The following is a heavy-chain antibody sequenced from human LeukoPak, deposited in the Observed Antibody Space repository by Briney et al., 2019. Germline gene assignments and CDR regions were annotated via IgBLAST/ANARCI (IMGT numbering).Heavy chain of an antibody. J-gene: IGHJ4*02. CDR1: GGSISSYY. V-gene: IGHV4-59*08. CDR3: ARHTGYYDSSGYYRYYFDY. CDR2: IYYSGST. D-gene: IGHD3-22*01. Sequence: SETLSLTCTVSGGSISSYYWSWIRQPQGKGLEWIGYIYYSGSTNYNPSLKSRVTISVDTSKNQFSLKLSSVTAADTAVYYCARHTGYYDSSGYYRYYFDYWGQGTLVTVSS.